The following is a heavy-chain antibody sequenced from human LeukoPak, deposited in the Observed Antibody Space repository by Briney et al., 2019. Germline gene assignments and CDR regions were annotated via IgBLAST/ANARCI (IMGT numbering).Heavy chain of an antibody. Sequence: SETLSLTCTVSGGSISSYYWSWIRQPPGKGLEWIGEINHSGSTNYNPSLKSRVTISVDTSKNQFSLKLSSVTAADTAVYYCARVVGARGWGFSDYWGQGTLVTVSS. J-gene: IGHJ4*02. CDR2: INHSGST. CDR3: ARVVGARGWGFSDY. D-gene: IGHD1-26*01. V-gene: IGHV4-34*01. CDR1: GGSISSYY.